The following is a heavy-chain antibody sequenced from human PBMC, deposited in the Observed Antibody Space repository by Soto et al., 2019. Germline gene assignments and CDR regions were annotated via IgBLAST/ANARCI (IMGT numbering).Heavy chain of an antibody. V-gene: IGHV4-4*02. CDR2: IYHSGST. Sequence: QVQLQESGPGLVKPSGTLSLTCAVSGGSISSSNWWSWVRQPPGKGLEWIGEIYHSGSTNYNPSLKSXXTXSXXKSKNQFSLKLSSVTAADTAVYYCARVGTVTTPDYWGQGTLVTVSS. CDR3: ARVGTVTTPDY. D-gene: IGHD4-4*01. J-gene: IGHJ4*02. CDR1: GGSISSSNW.